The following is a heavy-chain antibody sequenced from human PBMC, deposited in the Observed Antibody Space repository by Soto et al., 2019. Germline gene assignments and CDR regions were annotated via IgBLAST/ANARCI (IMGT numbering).Heavy chain of an antibody. Sequence: QVQLQQWGAGLLKPSETLSLTCAVYGGSFSGYYWSWIRQPPGKGLEWIGEINHSGSTNYNPSLKSRVTISVDTSKNQFSLKLRSVTAADTAVYYCARGAVAGTLDYWGQGTLVTVSS. CDR1: GGSFSGYY. J-gene: IGHJ4*02. V-gene: IGHV4-34*01. D-gene: IGHD6-19*01. CDR3: ARGAVAGTLDY. CDR2: INHSGST.